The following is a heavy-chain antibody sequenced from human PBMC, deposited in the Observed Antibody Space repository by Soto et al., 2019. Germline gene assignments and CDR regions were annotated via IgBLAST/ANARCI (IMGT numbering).Heavy chain of an antibody. CDR1: GFTFTSSA. V-gene: IGHV1-58*01. CDR2: IVVGSGNT. D-gene: IGHD3-22*01. J-gene: IGHJ3*02. CDR3: AAGSGSDSSGYYAPNDAFDI. Sequence: GASVKVSCKASGFTFTSSAVQWVRQARGQRLEWIGWIVVGSGNTNYAQKFQERVTITRDMSTSTAYMELSSLRSEDTAVYYCAAGSGSDSSGYYAPNDAFDIWGQGTMVTVSS.